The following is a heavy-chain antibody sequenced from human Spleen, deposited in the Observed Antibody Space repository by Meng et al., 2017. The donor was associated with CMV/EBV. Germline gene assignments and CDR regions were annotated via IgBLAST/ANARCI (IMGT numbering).Heavy chain of an antibody. CDR2: ISYDGSII. V-gene: IGHV3-30*03. D-gene: IGHD7-27*01. CDR3: AREGSNWDFDY. CDR1: GFTFSSYA. J-gene: IGHJ4*02. Sequence: GESLKISCAASGFTFSSYAMHWVRQAPGKGLEWVALISYDGSIIHYADSVKGRFTISRDHAEDTLYLQMNSLRAEDTVVYYCAREGSNWDFDYWGQGTLVTVSS.